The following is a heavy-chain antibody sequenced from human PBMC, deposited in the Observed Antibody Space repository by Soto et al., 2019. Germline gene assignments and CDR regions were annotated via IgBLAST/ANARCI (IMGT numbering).Heavy chain of an antibody. CDR1: GFTFSNAW. Sequence: EVQLVESGGGLVKPGGSLRLYCATSGFTFSNAWMSWVRQAPGKGLEWVGRIKSKTDGGTTDYAAPVKGRFTISRDDSQNTLYLQMNSLQTEDTALYYCTTDIGYYGLDVWGQGTTVTVSS. V-gene: IGHV3-15*01. CDR2: IKSKTDGGTT. CDR3: TTDIGYYGLDV. D-gene: IGHD3-10*01. J-gene: IGHJ6*02.